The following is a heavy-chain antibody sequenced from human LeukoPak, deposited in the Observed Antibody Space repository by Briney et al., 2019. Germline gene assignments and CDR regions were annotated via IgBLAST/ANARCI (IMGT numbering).Heavy chain of an antibody. CDR1: GYTLTQLS. V-gene: IGHV1-24*01. J-gene: IGHJ6*03. D-gene: IGHD3-10*01. CDR3: ASGSLGDGYGVGDYYQYMDV. Sequence: ASVNVSCKVSGYTLTQLSLHWLRQAPGKGLDWMGGFDPEDGETIYAQKFQGRVTMTEDTSKDTAYMELSSLRSEDTAVYYCASGSLGDGYGVGDYYQYMDVWGKGTMVTVSS. CDR2: FDPEDGET.